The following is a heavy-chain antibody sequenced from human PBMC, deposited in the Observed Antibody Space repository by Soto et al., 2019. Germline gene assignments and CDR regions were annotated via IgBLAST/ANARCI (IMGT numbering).Heavy chain of an antibody. V-gene: IGHV3-30-3*01. CDR3: ATTGLGYCSGGSCYPASYYYGMDV. CDR2: ISYDGSNK. J-gene: IGHJ6*02. Sequence: GGSLRLSCAASGFTFSSYAMHWVRQAPGKGLEWVAVISYDGSNKYYADSVKGRFTISRDNSKNTLYLQMNGLRAEDTAVYYCATTGLGYCSGGSCYPASYYYGMDVWGQGTTVTVSS. CDR1: GFTFSSYA. D-gene: IGHD2-15*01.